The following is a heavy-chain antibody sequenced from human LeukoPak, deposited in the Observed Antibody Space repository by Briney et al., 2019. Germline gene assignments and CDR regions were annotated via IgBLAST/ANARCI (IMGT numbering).Heavy chain of an antibody. CDR2: ISSSSSYI. CDR3: ARATWPPLSFGVGFDYHYMDV. Sequence: GGSLRLSCAASGFTFSSYSMSWVRQAPGKGLEWVSSISSSSSYIYYADSVKGRFTISRDNAKNSLYLQMNSLRAEDTAVYYCARATWPPLSFGVGFDYHYMDVWGKGTTVTVSS. D-gene: IGHD3-3*01. J-gene: IGHJ6*03. CDR1: GFTFSSYS. V-gene: IGHV3-21*01.